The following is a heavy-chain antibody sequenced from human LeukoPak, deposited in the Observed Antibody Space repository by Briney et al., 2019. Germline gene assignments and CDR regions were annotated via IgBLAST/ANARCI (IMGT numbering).Heavy chain of an antibody. J-gene: IGHJ6*03. V-gene: IGHV1-8*03. CDR1: AYTFTDYY. CDR3: ARVSGSYVRRQNSYYYMDV. D-gene: IGHD1-26*01. CDR2: MNPNSGNT. Sequence: ASVKVSCKASAYTFTDYYMHWVRQAPGQGLEWMGWMNPNSGNTGYAQKFQGRVTITRNTSISTAYMELSSLRSEDTAVYYCARVSGSYVRRQNSYYYMDVWGKGTTVTVSS.